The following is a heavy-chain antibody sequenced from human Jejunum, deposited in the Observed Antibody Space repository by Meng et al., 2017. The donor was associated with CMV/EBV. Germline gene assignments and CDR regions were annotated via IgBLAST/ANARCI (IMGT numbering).Heavy chain of an antibody. J-gene: IGHJ5*01. V-gene: IGHV4-59*01. CDR2: IYYTGTT. CDR3: ARGAGWYAF. CDR1: GGSISSSY. Sequence: VQLQESGPGLVKPSETLSLTCTVSGGSISSSYWSWIRQPPGKGLEWIGYIYYTGTTNYNPSLKSRVTISLDTSKNQFSLKLTSMTAADTAVYYCARGAGWYAFWGQGTLVTVSS.